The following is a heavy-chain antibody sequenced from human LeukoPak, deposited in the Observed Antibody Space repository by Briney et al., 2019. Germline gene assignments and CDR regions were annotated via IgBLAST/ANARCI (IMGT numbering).Heavy chain of an antibody. D-gene: IGHD3-3*01. Sequence: SETLSLTCTVSGGSISSGGYYWSWIRQHPGKGLEWIGYIYYSGSTYYNPFLKSRVTISVDTSKNQFSLKLSSVTAADTAVYYCARNDFWSGLPDYWGQGTLVTVSS. J-gene: IGHJ4*02. CDR1: GGSISSGGYY. CDR2: IYYSGST. CDR3: ARNDFWSGLPDY. V-gene: IGHV4-31*03.